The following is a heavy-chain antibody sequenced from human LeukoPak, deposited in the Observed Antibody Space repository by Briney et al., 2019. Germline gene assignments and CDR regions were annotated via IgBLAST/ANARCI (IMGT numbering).Heavy chain of an antibody. V-gene: IGHV4-39*07. CDR2: IYNSGST. J-gene: IGHJ4*02. CDR1: GGSISSSSYY. CDR3: ARDHEQQRYFDY. D-gene: IGHD6-13*01. Sequence: SETLSLTCTVSGGSISSSSYYWGWIRQPPGKGLEWIGSIYNSGSTYYNPSLKSRVTISVDTSKNQFSLKLSSVTAADTAVYYCARDHEQQRYFDYWGQGTLVTVSS.